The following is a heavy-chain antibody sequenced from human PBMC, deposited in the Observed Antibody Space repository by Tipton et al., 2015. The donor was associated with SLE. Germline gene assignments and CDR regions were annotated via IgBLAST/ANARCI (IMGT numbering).Heavy chain of an antibody. J-gene: IGHJ3*02. CDR1: GGSISSHY. D-gene: IGHD3-10*01. V-gene: IGHV4-59*11. CDR3: ARDRGGVAFDI. CDR2: ISNSETT. Sequence: LRLSCTVSGGSISSHYWSWIRQAPGKGLEWIGYISNSETTNYNPSLKSRVTISVDTSKNQFSLKLSSVTAADTAVYYCARDRGGVAFDIWGQGTMVTVSS.